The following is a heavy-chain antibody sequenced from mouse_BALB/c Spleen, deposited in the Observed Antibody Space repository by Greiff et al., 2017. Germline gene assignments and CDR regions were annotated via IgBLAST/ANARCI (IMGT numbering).Heavy chain of an antibody. CDR1: GFSLTSYG. Sequence: VQLQQSGPGLVAPSQSLSITCTVSGFSLTSYGVHWVRQPPGKGLEWLGVIWAGGSTNYNSALMSRLSISKDNSKSQVFLKMHSLQTDDTAMYYCARGGGYAMDYWGQGTSVTVSS. CDR2: IWAGGST. J-gene: IGHJ4*01. V-gene: IGHV2-9*02. CDR3: ARGGGYAMDY.